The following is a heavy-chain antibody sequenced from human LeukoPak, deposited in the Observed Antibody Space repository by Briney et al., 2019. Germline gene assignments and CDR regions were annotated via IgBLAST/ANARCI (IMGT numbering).Heavy chain of an antibody. V-gene: IGHV3-64*01. D-gene: IGHD2-15*01. CDR2: ISSNGGST. CDR3: AKDRYCSGGSCYLDAFDI. CDR1: GFTFSSYA. Sequence: GGSLRLSCAASGFTFSSYAMHWVRQAPGKGLEYVSAISSNGGSTYYANSVKGRFTISRDNSKNTLYLQMNSLRAEDTAVYYCAKDRYCSGGSCYLDAFDIWGQGTMVTVSS. J-gene: IGHJ3*02.